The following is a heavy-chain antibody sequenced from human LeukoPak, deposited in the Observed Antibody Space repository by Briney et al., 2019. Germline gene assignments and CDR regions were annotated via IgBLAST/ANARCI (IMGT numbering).Heavy chain of an antibody. CDR1: GFTFDDYA. J-gene: IGHJ6*03. CDR3: AKGAYGGATFFYYMDV. D-gene: IGHD2/OR15-2a*01. V-gene: IGHV3-9*01. CDR2: ISWNSGNI. Sequence: GRSLRLSCAGSGFTFDDYAMHWVRQTPGKGLEWVSGISWNSGNIAYADFVGGRFTISRDNAKNSLSLQMNSLSDEDTAVYYCAKGAYGGATFFYYMDVWGKGTTVTVSS.